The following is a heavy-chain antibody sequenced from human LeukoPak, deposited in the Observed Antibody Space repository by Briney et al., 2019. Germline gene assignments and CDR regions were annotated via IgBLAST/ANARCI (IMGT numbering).Heavy chain of an antibody. CDR3: ATVVSRVLRFLEWLPNFDY. CDR2: FDPEDGET. J-gene: IGHJ4*02. V-gene: IGHV1-24*01. Sequence: ASVKVSCKVSGYTLTELSMHWVRQAPGKGLEWMGGFDPEDGETIYAQKFQGRVTMTEDTSTDTAYMELSSLRSEDTAVYYCATVVSRVLRFLEWLPNFDYWGQGTLVTVSS. CDR1: GYTLTELS. D-gene: IGHD3-3*01.